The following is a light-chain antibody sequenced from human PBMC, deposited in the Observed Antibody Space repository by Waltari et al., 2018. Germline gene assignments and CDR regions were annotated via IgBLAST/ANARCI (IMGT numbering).Light chain of an antibody. CDR1: SSDIGAYNF. CDR2: DVN. V-gene: IGLV2-14*03. Sequence: QSALTQPASVSGSPGQSITISCTGTSSDIGAYNFVSWYQKHPGKAPKVMIYDVNNRPAGFSSRVSGSKSGNTASLTISGLQAEDEADYYGSSYTTGSTRYVFGSGTKVTVL. CDR3: SSYTTGSTRYV. J-gene: IGLJ1*01.